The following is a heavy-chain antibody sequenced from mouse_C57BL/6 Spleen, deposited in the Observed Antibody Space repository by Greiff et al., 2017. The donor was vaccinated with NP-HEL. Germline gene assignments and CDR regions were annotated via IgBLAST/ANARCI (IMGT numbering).Heavy chain of an antibody. CDR3: ARLSTNYYAMDY. V-gene: IGHV5-9*01. Sequence: EVHLVESGGGLVKPGGSLKLSCAASGFTFSSYTMSWVRQTPEKRLEWVATISGGGGNTYYPDSVKGRFTISRDNAKNTLYLQMSSLRSEDTALYYCARLSTNYYAMDYWGQGTSVTVSS. CDR2: ISGGGGNT. J-gene: IGHJ4*01. D-gene: IGHD5-1*01. CDR1: GFTFSSYT.